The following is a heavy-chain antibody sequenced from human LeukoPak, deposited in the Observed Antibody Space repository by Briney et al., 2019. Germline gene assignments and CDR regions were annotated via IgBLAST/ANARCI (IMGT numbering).Heavy chain of an antibody. Sequence: GGSLRLSCVASGFTLNNYSLNWVRQAPGKGLEWISYINVRGNTKYYADSVKGRFTISRDNAKNSLYLQMNSLRAEDTAVYYCARGWTVGGYWGQGTLVTVSS. D-gene: IGHD4-23*01. CDR3: ARGWTVGGY. J-gene: IGHJ4*02. CDR2: INVRGNTK. V-gene: IGHV3-48*04. CDR1: GFTLNNYS.